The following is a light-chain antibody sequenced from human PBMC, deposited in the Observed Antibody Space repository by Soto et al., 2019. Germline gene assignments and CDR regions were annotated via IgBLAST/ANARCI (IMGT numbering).Light chain of an antibody. CDR3: QAWDSSTGWV. J-gene: IGLJ2*01. CDR2: HDS. V-gene: IGLV3-1*01. CDR1: KLGDKY. Sequence: SYELTQPPSVSVSPGQTASITCSGDKLGDKYACWYQQKPGQSTVLVIYHDSQRPSGIPERFSFSASGNTATLTISRTQAIDEADYYCQAWDSSTGWVFGGGTKLTVL.